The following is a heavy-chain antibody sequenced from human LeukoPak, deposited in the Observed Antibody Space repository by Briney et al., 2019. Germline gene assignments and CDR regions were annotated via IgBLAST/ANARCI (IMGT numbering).Heavy chain of an antibody. V-gene: IGHV3-20*04. D-gene: IGHD6-19*01. Sequence: GGSLRLSCAASGFIFDDHGMSWVRQAPGKGLEWVSGINWNGGSTGYADSVKGRFTISRDNAKNSLYLQMDSLSAEDTAFYYCAKNLGSGWYFPFDYWGQGTLVTVSP. CDR2: INWNGGST. CDR3: AKNLGSGWYFPFDY. J-gene: IGHJ4*02. CDR1: GFIFDDHG.